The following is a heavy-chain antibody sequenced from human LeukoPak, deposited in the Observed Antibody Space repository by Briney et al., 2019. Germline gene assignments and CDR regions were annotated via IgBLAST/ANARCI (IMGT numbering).Heavy chain of an antibody. CDR3: ARTSLRYFGSGSYSLYVFDI. Sequence: GSSLRLSCAASGFTFNIYALQWIRQAPEEGLGCVAAITTVGSKKYSAHSVKGRFTICRDNSKNTLYLQMNSLRADDTAVYFWARTSLRYFGSGSYSLYVFDIWGQGTMVTVSS. CDR1: GFTFNIYA. J-gene: IGHJ3*02. V-gene: IGHV3-30-3*01. CDR2: ITTVGSKK. D-gene: IGHD3-10*01.